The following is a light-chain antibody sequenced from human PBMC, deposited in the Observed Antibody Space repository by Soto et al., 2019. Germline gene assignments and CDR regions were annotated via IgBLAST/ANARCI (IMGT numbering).Light chain of an antibody. CDR1: QSVNRN. J-gene: IGKJ5*01. V-gene: IGKV3D-15*01. CDR3: QQYDNWPLT. CDR2: GAS. Sequence: ETVMTQSPATLSVSPGERATLSCRASQSVNRNFAWYQQRPGQALRLLMYGASIRATGIPARFSGSGSGTEFTLTISSLQSEDFAVYYWQQYDNWPLTFGQGTRLEIK.